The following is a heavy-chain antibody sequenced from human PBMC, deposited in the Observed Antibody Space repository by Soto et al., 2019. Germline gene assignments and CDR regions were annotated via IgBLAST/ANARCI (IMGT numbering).Heavy chain of an antibody. CDR1: GFTFSNYE. Sequence: GGSLRLSCAASGFTFSNYEFNWVRQAPGKGLEWVSYISPSATSTYYADSVKGRFTISRDNAKNSLYLQMNSLRAEDTAVYYCARDNGILHGAFDIWGQGTMVTVS. V-gene: IGHV3-48*03. CDR3: ARDNGILHGAFDI. J-gene: IGHJ3*02. D-gene: IGHD3-9*01. CDR2: ISPSATST.